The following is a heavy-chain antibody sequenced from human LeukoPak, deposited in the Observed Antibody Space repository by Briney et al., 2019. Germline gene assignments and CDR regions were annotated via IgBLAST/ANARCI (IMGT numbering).Heavy chain of an antibody. D-gene: IGHD3-16*01. CDR1: GGSISGYY. J-gene: IGHJ3*01. Sequence: ASETLSLTXTVSGGSISGYYWSWIRQSPGKGLEWIGGISYSGITKYNPSLQSRVTISVDTSKNKFSLNLSSVTAADTALYYCARDFDAWNAYDVWGQGTMVTVSS. CDR2: ISYSGIT. CDR3: ARDFDAWNAYDV. V-gene: IGHV4-59*01.